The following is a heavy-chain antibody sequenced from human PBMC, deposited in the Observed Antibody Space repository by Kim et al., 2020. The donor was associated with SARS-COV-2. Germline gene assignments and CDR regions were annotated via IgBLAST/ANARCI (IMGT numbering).Heavy chain of an antibody. J-gene: IGHJ5*02. CDR1: GYTFTGYY. CDR2: VNPNSGGT. D-gene: IGHD1-26*01. CDR3: AREGGGGSYPWLDP. V-gene: IGHV1-2*06. Sequence: ASVKVSCKASGYTFTGYYLHWVRQAPGQGLEWMGRVNPNSGGTNYGQKFLGRVTMTGDTSSSTAYMELSSLRSDDPAVHYCAREGGGGSYPWLDPWGQGTLVTVS.